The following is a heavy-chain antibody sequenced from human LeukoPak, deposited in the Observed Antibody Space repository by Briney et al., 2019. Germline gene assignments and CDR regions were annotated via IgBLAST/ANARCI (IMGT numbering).Heavy chain of an antibody. CDR2: ISGTGTNI. D-gene: IGHD2-8*01. V-gene: IGHV3-21*01. J-gene: IGHJ4*02. CDR1: GFTFSNYA. CDR3: GRCILSSRIVDDY. Sequence: GGSLRLSCAASGFTFSNYAIDWVRQVPGKGPEWVSGISGTGTNIQYADSVKGRFTISRDNAKNSLYLQMNSLRAEDTAVYYCGRCILSSRIVDDYWGQGTLVTVSS.